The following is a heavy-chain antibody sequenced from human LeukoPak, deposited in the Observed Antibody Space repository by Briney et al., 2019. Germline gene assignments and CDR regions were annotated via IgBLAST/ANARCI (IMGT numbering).Heavy chain of an antibody. CDR1: GGSFSGYY. J-gene: IGHJ4*02. V-gene: IGHV4-34*01. CDR3: ARVLYDSSGYARDYFDY. D-gene: IGHD3-22*01. CDR2: INHSGST. Sequence: SETLSLTCAVHGGSFSGYYWSWIRQPPGKGLEWIGEINHSGSTNYNPSLKSRVTISVDTSKNQFSLKLSSVTAADTAVYYCARVLYDSSGYARDYFDYWGQGTLVTVSS.